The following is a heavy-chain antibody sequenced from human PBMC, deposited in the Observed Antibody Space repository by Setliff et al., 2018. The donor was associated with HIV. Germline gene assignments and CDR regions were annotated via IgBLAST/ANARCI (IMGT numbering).Heavy chain of an antibody. J-gene: IGHJ3*02. CDR1: GGSISSYY. CDR2: IYYSGST. D-gene: IGHD6-19*01. V-gene: IGHV4-59*08. CDR3: ARRNSGWYDAFDI. Sequence: PSETLSLTCTVSGGSISSYYWSWIRQPPGKGLEWIGYIYYSGSTNYNPSLKSRVTISVDTSKNQFSLKLSSVTAADTAVYHCARRNSGWYDAFDIWGQGTMVTVSS.